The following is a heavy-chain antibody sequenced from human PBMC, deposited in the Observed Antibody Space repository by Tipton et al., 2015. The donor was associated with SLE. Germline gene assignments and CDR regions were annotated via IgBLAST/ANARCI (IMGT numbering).Heavy chain of an antibody. CDR3: ARDDSRGAFDI. J-gene: IGHJ3*02. CDR1: GGSISSSSYY. D-gene: IGHD3-10*01. CDR2: IYTSGST. V-gene: IGHV4-61*05. Sequence: GLVKPSETLSLTCTVSGGSISSSSYYWGWIRQPPGKGLEWIGYIYTSGSTNYNPSLKSRVTISVDTSKNQFSLKLSSVTAADTAVYYCARDDSRGAFDIWGQGTMVTVSS.